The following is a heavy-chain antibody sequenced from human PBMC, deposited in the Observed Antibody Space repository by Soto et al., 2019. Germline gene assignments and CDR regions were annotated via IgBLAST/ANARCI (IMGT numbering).Heavy chain of an antibody. D-gene: IGHD3-10*01. Sequence: GASVKVSCKASGYTFTSYGISWVRQAPGQGLEWMGWISAYNGNTNYAQKLQGRVTMTTDTSTSTAYMELRSLRPDDTAVYYCARGVRVYYGPDPSYYFDYWGQGTLVTVSS. CDR3: ARGVRVYYGPDPSYYFDY. CDR1: GYTFTSYG. V-gene: IGHV1-18*01. J-gene: IGHJ4*02. CDR2: ISAYNGNT.